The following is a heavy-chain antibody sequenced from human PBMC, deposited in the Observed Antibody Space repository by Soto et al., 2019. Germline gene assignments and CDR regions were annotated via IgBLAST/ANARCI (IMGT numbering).Heavy chain of an antibody. Sequence: LRLSCAASGFALSSCGMHWVRQAPGKGLEWVAVIWYDGSNKYYADSVKGRFTISRDNSKNTLYLQMNSLRAEDTAVYYCARDLGRYGSGSYLGGDFDYWGQGTLVTVSS. CDR2: IWYDGSNK. J-gene: IGHJ4*02. V-gene: IGHV3-33*01. CDR1: GFALSSCG. D-gene: IGHD3-10*01. CDR3: ARDLGRYGSGSYLGGDFDY.